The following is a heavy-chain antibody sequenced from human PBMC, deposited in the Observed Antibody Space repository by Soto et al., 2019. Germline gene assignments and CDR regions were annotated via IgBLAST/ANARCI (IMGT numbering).Heavy chain of an antibody. Sequence: PSETLSLTCSVSGGSMSPYYWTGIRQAPGKGLEWIGHIYYTGSTNYNPSLESRVTISVDASKNQFSVKLSSLTAADTAVYYCVRSFHASSDYYPLWRQGTLATVSA. CDR2: IYYTGST. V-gene: IGHV4-59*01. CDR3: VRSFHASSDYYPL. D-gene: IGHD3-22*01. CDR1: GGSMSPYY. J-gene: IGHJ4*01.